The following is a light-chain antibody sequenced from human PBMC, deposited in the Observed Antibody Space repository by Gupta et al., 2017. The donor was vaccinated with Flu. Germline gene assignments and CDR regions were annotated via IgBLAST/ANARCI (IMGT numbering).Light chain of an antibody. V-gene: IGLV2-14*01. CDR2: EVT. J-gene: IGLJ1*01. CDR3: SSYTSSTTPYV. CDR1: RSDVGGYNY. Sequence: QSARTQPASVAGSPGQSITISCTGTRSDVGGYNYGSWYQQHPGKAPKLMIYEVTNRPSGISNRFSGSKSANTASLTISGLQAEDEADYYCSSYTSSTTPYVFGTGTKVTVL.